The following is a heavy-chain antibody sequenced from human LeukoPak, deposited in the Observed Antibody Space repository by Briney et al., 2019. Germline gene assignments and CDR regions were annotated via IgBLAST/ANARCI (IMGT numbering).Heavy chain of an antibody. CDR3: ARESVAYCGGDCYAFDI. CDR1: GGTFSSYA. D-gene: IGHD2-21*02. CDR2: IIPIFGTA. V-gene: IGHV1-69*05. Sequence: GASVKVSCKASGGTFSSYAISWVRQAPGQGLEWMGGIIPIFGTANYAQKFQGRVTITTDESTSTAYMGLSSLRSEDTAVYYCARESVAYCGGDCYAFDIWGQGTMVTVSS. J-gene: IGHJ3*02.